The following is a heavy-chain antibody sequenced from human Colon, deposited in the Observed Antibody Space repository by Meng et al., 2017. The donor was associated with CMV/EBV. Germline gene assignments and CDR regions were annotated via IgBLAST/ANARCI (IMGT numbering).Heavy chain of an antibody. CDR1: GFIFKNYI. Sequence: GESLKISCEASGFIFKNYIMHWVRQAPGKGLEWVSSISNINYIYQADSVKGRFTISRDNAKNSLSLLMNGLRPEDTAVYYCARSYYYGLDVWGQGTTVTVSS. D-gene: IGHD3-10*01. CDR3: ARSYYYGLDV. CDR2: ISNINYI. V-gene: IGHV3-21*01. J-gene: IGHJ6*02.